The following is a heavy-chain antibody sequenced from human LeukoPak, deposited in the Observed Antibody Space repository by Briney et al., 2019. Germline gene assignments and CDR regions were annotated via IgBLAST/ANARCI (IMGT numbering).Heavy chain of an antibody. CDR3: ASLSTPEYYYGSGSSGWFDP. CDR1: GGSISSSNW. J-gene: IGHJ5*02. CDR2: IYYSGST. Sequence: PSGTLSLTCAVSGGSISSSNWWSWVRQPPGKGLEWIGSIYYSGSTYYNPSLKSRVTISVDTSKNQFSLKLSSVTAADTAVYYCASLSTPEYYYGSGSSGWFDPWGQGTLVTVSS. V-gene: IGHV4-4*02. D-gene: IGHD3-10*01.